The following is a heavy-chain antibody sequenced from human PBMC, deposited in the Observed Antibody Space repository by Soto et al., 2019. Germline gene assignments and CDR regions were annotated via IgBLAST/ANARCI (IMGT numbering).Heavy chain of an antibody. V-gene: IGHV1-46*01. CDR1: GYTFTSYY. CDR3: ATEAYYYDGYYFDY. Sequence: QVQLVQSGAEVKKPGASVKVSCKASGYTFTSYYMHWVRQAPGQGLEWMGIINPSGGSTSYAQKCRGRVTMTRDTSTSTVDVGLSGLRSEDTAVYYCATEAYYYDGYYFDYWGQGTLVTVSS. J-gene: IGHJ4*02. CDR2: INPSGGST. D-gene: IGHD3-22*01.